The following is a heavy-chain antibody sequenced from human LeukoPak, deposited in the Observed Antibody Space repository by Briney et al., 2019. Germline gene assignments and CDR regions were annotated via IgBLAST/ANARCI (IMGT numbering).Heavy chain of an antibody. CDR3: ARRTTESYSDY. V-gene: IGHV4-39*01. CDR1: GGSISDGTYY. CDR2: IHYSGTT. Sequence: PSETLSLTRTVSGGSISDGTYYWGWIRQPPGKGLEWIGTIHYSGTTHYNRSLKSRVTLSVDTSKNQFSLRLSSVTAADTAVYYCARRTTESYSDYWGQGTLVTVST. D-gene: IGHD1-1*01. J-gene: IGHJ4*02.